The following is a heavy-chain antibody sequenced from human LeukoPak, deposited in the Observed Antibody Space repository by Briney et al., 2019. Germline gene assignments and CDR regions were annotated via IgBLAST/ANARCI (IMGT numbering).Heavy chain of an antibody. CDR3: ARKQPTDYYYGMDV. Sequence: ASVKVSCKASGGTFSSYAISWVRQAPGQWLEWMRRIIPILGIANYAQKFQGRVTITADKSTSTAYMELSSLRSEDTAVYYCARKQPTDYYYGMDVWSQGTTVTVSS. CDR2: IIPILGIA. CDR1: GGTFSSYA. D-gene: IGHD6-13*01. J-gene: IGHJ6*02. V-gene: IGHV1-69*04.